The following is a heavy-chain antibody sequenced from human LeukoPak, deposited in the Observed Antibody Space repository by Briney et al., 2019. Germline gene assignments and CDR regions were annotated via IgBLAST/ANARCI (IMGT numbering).Heavy chain of an antibody. V-gene: IGHV3-7*01. CDR3: ARVGLRYFDWLFDVDY. CDR1: GFAFSSYW. CDR2: IKEDGSET. Sequence: GGSLRLSCAASGFAFSSYWMNWVRQAPGKGLEWVANIKEDGSETYYVDSVKGRFTISRDNAKNSLYLQMNSLRAEDTAVYYCARVGLRYFDWLFDVDYWGQGTLVTVSS. J-gene: IGHJ4*02. D-gene: IGHD3-9*01.